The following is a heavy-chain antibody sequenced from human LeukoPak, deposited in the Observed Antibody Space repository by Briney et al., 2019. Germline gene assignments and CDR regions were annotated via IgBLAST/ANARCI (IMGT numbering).Heavy chain of an antibody. D-gene: IGHD2-2*01. CDR1: GFIFRNYA. Sequence: GGSLRLSCAASGFIFRNYAMRWVRQAPGKGLEWVAVISYDGSNKYYADSVKGRFTISRDNSKNTLYLQMNSLRAEDTAVYYCANPVLYCSSTSCYAGYGMDVWGQGTTVTVSS. CDR2: ISYDGSNK. CDR3: ANPVLYCSSTSCYAGYGMDV. J-gene: IGHJ6*02. V-gene: IGHV3-30*18.